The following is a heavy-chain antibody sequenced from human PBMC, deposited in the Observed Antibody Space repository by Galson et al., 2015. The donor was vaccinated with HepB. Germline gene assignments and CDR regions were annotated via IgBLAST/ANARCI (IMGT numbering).Heavy chain of an antibody. CDR1: GGSISCYY. CDR3: ARDGSVTMSSRWFDP. D-gene: IGHD3-22*01. Sequence: QVQLQESGPGLVTPSETLSLTCTVSGGSISCYYWSWIRQPPGQGLEWIGYIYYSGSTNYNPSLKSRVTISVDTSKNQFSLKLSSVTAADTAVYYCARDGSVTMSSRWFDPWGQGTLVTVSS. J-gene: IGHJ5*02. V-gene: IGHV4-59*01. CDR2: IYYSGST.